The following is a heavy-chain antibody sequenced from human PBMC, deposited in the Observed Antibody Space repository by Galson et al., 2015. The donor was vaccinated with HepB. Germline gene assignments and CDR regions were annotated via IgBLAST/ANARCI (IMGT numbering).Heavy chain of an antibody. J-gene: IGHJ3*02. CDR2: TYYRSKWYN. Sequence: CAISGDSVSSNSVAWNRIRQSPSRGLEWLGRTYYRSKWYNEYEVSVNGRITINPDTSKNQFSLKLSSVTAADTAVYYCARVEEDMIVVPRAFDIWGQGTMVTVSS. V-gene: IGHV6-1*01. D-gene: IGHD3-22*01. CDR3: ARVEEDMIVVPRAFDI. CDR1: GDSVSSNSVA.